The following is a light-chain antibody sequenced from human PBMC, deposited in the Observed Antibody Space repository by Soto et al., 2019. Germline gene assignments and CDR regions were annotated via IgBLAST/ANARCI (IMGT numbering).Light chain of an antibody. V-gene: IGKV1-39*01. J-gene: IGKJ1*01. Sequence: DIQMTQSPSSLSASLGDRVTITCRASQSLSNYLNWYQQKPGKAPKLLMYAASSLQSGVPSRFGGSGSRTDFTLTTSSLQPEDFATYYCQQSFSTPRTFGQGTKVEIK. CDR3: QQSFSTPRT. CDR2: AAS. CDR1: QSLSNY.